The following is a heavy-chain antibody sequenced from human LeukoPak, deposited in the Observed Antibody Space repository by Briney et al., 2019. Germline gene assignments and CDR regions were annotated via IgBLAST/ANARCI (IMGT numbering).Heavy chain of an antibody. D-gene: IGHD3-3*01. CDR1: GFTFSSYA. V-gene: IGHV3-23*01. Sequence: QSGGSLRLSCAASGFTFSSYAMSWVRQAPGKGLERVSAISGSGGSTYYADSVKGWFTISRDNSKNTLYLQMNNLRAEDTAVYYCASKGGSFTISGVVYNDAFAIWGQGTMVTVSA. J-gene: IGHJ3*02. CDR3: ASKGGSFTISGVVYNDAFAI. CDR2: ISGSGGST.